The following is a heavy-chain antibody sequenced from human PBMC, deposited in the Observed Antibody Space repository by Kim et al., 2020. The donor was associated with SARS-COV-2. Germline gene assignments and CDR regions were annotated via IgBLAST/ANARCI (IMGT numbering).Heavy chain of an antibody. J-gene: IGHJ4*02. CDR2: TYYRSKWYN. D-gene: IGHD2-15*01. CDR1: GDSVSSNSAA. CDR3: AREGYQRHKNLGYCSGGSCYYHRLVFDY. Sequence: SQTLSLTCAISGDSVSSNSAAWNWIRQSPSRGLEWLGRTYYRSKWYNDYAVSVKSRITINPDTSKNQFSLQLNSVTPEDTAVYYCAREGYQRHKNLGYCSGGSCYYHRLVFDYWGQGTLVTVSS. V-gene: IGHV6-1*01.